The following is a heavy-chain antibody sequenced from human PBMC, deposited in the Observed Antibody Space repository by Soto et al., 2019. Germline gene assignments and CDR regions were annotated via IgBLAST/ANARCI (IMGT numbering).Heavy chain of an antibody. CDR1: GFTFSSYA. Sequence: GVLRLSCAASGFTFSSYAMSWVRQAPGKGLEWVSAISGSGGSTYYADSVKGRFTISRDNSKNTLYLQMNSLRAEDTAVYYCAYNYYDSSGYEYYYYGMDVWGQGTTVTVSS. D-gene: IGHD3-22*01. CDR3: AYNYYDSSGYEYYYYGMDV. J-gene: IGHJ6*02. CDR2: ISGSGGST. V-gene: IGHV3-23*01.